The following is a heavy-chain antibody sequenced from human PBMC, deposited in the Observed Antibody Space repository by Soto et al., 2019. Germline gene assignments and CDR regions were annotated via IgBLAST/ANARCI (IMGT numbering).Heavy chain of an antibody. CDR3: ARLVEYYDSSGPTLFDY. D-gene: IGHD3-22*01. V-gene: IGHV4-31*03. CDR2: IYYSGST. Sequence: SETLSLTCTVSGGSISSGGYYWSWIRQHPGKGLEWIGYIYYSGSTYYNPSLKSRVTISVDTSKNQFSLKLSSVTAADTAVYYCARLVEYYDSSGPTLFDYWGQGTLVTVSS. J-gene: IGHJ4*02. CDR1: GGSISSGGYY.